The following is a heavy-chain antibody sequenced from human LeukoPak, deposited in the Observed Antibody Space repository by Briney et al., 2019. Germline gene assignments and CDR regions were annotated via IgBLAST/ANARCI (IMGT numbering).Heavy chain of an antibody. V-gene: IGHV4-59*08. CDR3: ARQAYYDFWSGHYSRGVENAFDI. D-gene: IGHD3-3*01. Sequence: YNPSLKGRVTISVDTSKNHFSLKLRSVTTADTAVYYCARQAYYDFWSGHYSRGVENAFDIWGQGTMVSVSS. J-gene: IGHJ3*02.